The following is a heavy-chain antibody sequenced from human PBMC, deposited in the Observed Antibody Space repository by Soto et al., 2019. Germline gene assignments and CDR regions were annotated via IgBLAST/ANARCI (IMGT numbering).Heavy chain of an antibody. J-gene: IGHJ6*02. V-gene: IGHV1-18*01. CDR1: GYTFTSYG. Sequence: GASVKVSCKASGYTFTSYGISWVRQAPGQGLEWMGWISAYNGNTNYAQKLQGRATMTTDTSTSTAYMELRSLRSDDTAVYYCASLYCSSTSCPYYYYYYGMDVWGQGTTVTVS. CDR3: ASLYCSSTSCPYYYYYYGMDV. D-gene: IGHD2-2*01. CDR2: ISAYNGNT.